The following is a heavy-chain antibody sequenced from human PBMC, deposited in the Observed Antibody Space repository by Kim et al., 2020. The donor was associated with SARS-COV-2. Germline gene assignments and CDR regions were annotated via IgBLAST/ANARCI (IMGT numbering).Heavy chain of an antibody. J-gene: IGHJ4*02. CDR3: AKDIKAGAVGGGWYYFDY. V-gene: IGHV3-9*01. Sequence: VKGRVTISRDNAKNSLYLQMNSPRAEDTALYYCAKDIKAGAVGGGWYYFDYWGQGTLVTVSS. D-gene: IGHD6-19*01.